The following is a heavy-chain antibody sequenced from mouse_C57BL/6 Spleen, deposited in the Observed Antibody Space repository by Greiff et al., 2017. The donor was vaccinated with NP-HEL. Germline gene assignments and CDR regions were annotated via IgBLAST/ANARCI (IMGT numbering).Heavy chain of an antibody. CDR2: IYPRSGNT. V-gene: IGHV1-81*01. D-gene: IGHD1-1*01. CDR1: GYTFTSYG. CDR3: ARSSTTVVAREDYYAMDY. J-gene: IGHJ4*01. Sequence: VQLQQSGAELARPGASVKLSCKASGYTFTSYGISWVKQRTGQGLEWIGEIYPRSGNTYYNEKFKGKATLTADKSSSTAYMELRSLTSEDSAVYFCARSSTTVVAREDYYAMDYWGQGTSVTVSS.